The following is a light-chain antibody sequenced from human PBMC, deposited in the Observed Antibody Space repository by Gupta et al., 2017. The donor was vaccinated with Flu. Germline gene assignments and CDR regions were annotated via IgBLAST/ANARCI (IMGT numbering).Light chain of an antibody. CDR1: QSISDS. Sequence: DIQMPQSPSTLSASVGDRVSITCRASQSISDSLVWYQQRPGEAPNLLIYTASRLQSGVPSRFSGSGSGTDFTLTISSLQREDFATYYCQQSSSPPFTFGPGTRVEVK. V-gene: IGKV1-39*01. CDR3: QQSSSPPFT. J-gene: IGKJ3*01. CDR2: TAS.